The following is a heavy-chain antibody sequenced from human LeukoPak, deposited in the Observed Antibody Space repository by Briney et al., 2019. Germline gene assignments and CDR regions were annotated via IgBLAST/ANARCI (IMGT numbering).Heavy chain of an antibody. V-gene: IGHV4-39*01. CDR1: GGSISSTSYY. J-gene: IGHJ5*02. CDR3: ASLRRRYSYGFGHWFDP. Sequence: SENLSLTCTVSGGSISSTSYYWGWIRQPPGKGLEWIGSIYYSGSTYYNPSLKSRVTISVDTSKNQFSLKLSSVTAADTAVYYCASLRRRYSYGFGHWFDPWGQGTLVTVSS. CDR2: IYYSGST. D-gene: IGHD5-18*01.